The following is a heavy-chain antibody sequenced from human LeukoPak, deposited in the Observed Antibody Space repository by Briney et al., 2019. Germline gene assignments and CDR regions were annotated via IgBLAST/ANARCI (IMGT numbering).Heavy chain of an antibody. CDR2: VYYSGIA. V-gene: IGHV4-39*01. CDR3: ARPLTRNSSGRDFDS. D-gene: IGHD6-19*01. J-gene: IGHJ4*02. Sequence: SETLSLTCTVSGGSISSGSYYWGWIRQPPGQGLEWIGSVYYSGIAYYSPSLKRRATISVDTSNNQFSLKLSSVTAADTAIYYCARPLTRNSSGRDFDSWGQGTLVTVSS. CDR1: GGSISSGSYY.